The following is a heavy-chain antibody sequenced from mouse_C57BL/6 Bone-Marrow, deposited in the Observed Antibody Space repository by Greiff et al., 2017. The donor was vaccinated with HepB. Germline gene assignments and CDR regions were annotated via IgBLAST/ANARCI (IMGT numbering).Heavy chain of an antibody. CDR3: AKVYPNSAWFAY. CDR1: GYTFTSYW. D-gene: IGHD3-1*01. J-gene: IGHJ3*01. V-gene: IGHV1-64*01. CDR2: IHPNSGST. Sequence: VQLQQSGAELVKPGASVKLSCKASGYTFTSYWMHWVKQRPGQGLEWIGMIHPNSGSTNYNEKFKSKATLTVDKSSSTAYMQLSSLTSEDSAVYYCAKVYPNSAWFAYWGQGTLVTVSA.